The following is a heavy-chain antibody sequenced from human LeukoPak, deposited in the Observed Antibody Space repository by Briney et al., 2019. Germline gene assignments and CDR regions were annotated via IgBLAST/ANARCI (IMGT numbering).Heavy chain of an antibody. V-gene: IGHV4-31*03. D-gene: IGHD3-22*01. J-gene: IGHJ3*02. CDR3: ARNYDSSGFQWVVAFDI. Sequence: SETLSLTCTVSGGSISSGGYYWSWIRQHPGKGLEWIGYIYYSGSTYYNPSLKSRVTISVDTSKNQFSLKLSSVTAADTAVYYCARNYDSSGFQWVVAFDIWGQGTMVTVSS. CDR1: GGSISSGGYY. CDR2: IYYSGST.